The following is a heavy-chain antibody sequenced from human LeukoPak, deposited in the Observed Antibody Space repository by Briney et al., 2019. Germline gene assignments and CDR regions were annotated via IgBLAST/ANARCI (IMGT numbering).Heavy chain of an antibody. CDR2: IYHGGST. J-gene: IGHJ4*02. Sequence: SETLSLTCTVSGYSISNGYYWGWIRQPPGKGLEWIGTIYHGGSTNYNPSLKSRVTISVDASKNQFSLKLSSVTAADTAVYYCARHSPVGIYYFDYWGQGTLVTVSS. V-gene: IGHV4-38-2*02. D-gene: IGHD1-26*01. CDR3: ARHSPVGIYYFDY. CDR1: GYSISNGYY.